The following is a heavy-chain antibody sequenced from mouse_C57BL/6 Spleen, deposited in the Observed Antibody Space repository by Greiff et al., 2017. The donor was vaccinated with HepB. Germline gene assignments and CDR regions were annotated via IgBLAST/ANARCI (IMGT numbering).Heavy chain of an antibody. J-gene: IGHJ1*03. D-gene: IGHD2-3*01. CDR1: GYTFTSYW. CDR3: ATYDPYWYFDV. V-gene: IGHV1-64*01. CDR2: IHPNSGST. Sequence: VKLQESGAELVKPGASVKLSCKASGYTFTSYWMHWVKQRPGQGLEWIGMIHPNSGSTNYNEKFKSKATLTVDKSSSTAYMQLSSLTSEDSAVYYCATYDPYWYFDVWGTGTTVTVSS.